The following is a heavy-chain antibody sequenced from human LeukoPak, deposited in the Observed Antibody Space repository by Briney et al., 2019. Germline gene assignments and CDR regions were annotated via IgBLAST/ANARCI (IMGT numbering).Heavy chain of an antibody. D-gene: IGHD2-21*01. CDR1: GFTFSSYT. CDR2: IKQDGSEK. CDR3: AKHCGGDCYGMGV. V-gene: IGHV3-7*01. J-gene: IGHJ6*02. Sequence: GGSLRLSCAASGFTFSSYTMHWVRQAPGKGLEWVANIKQDGSEKDYVDSVKGRFTISRDNAKNSVYLQMNSLRVEDTAVYYCAKHCGGDCYGMGVWGQGTTVTVSS.